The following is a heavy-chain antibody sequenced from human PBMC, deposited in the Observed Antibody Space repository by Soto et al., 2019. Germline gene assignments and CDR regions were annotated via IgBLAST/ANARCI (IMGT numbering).Heavy chain of an antibody. V-gene: IGHV4-34*01. D-gene: IGHD6-19*01. CDR3: ARRGGWSPPSED. Sequence: QVQLQQWGAGQLKPSETLSLTCAVYGVSFRGYYWAWIRQSPGKGLEWIGDINHSGTTHYNPSLKRRVTISLDTSKHQFSLRLTSVTAADTATYFCARRGGWSPPSEDWGQGTLVTVSS. CDR1: GVSFRGYY. J-gene: IGHJ4*02. CDR2: INHSGTT.